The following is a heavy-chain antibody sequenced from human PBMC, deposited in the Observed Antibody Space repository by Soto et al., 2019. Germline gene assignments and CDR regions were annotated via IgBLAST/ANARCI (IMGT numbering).Heavy chain of an antibody. CDR1: GFTFSSYS. CDR3: ASLGGGCSSTSCPFRYYYYGMDV. CDR2: ISSSSSYI. D-gene: IGHD2-2*01. V-gene: IGHV3-21*01. J-gene: IGHJ6*02. Sequence: EVQLVESGGGLVKPGGSLRLSCAASGFTFSSYSMNWVRQAPGKGLEWVSSISSSSSYIYYADSVKGRFTISRDNAKNSLYLQMNSLRAEDTAVYYCASLGGGCSSTSCPFRYYYYGMDVWGQGTTVTVSS.